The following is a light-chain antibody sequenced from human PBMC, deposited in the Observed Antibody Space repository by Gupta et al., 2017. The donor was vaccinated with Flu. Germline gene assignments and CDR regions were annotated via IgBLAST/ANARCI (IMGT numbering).Light chain of an antibody. CDR2: SAS. J-gene: IGKJ2*01. Sequence: DILMTHLPPSPSASLGDRVTITCRASQSISSYLNWYQQQPGKAPKLLIYSASTLQSGVPSRFSGSGSGTDFTLTISSLRPEDFATYYCQQSHSTPYTFGQGTKVEFK. CDR1: QSISSY. CDR3: QQSHSTPYT. V-gene: IGKV1-39*01.